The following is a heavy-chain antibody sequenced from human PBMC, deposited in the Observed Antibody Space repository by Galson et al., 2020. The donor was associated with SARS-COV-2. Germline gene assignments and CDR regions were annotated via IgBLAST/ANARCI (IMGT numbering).Heavy chain of an antibody. CDR1: GFMFSDSW. V-gene: IGHV3-7*01. CDR3: ATDGSRGFDY. CDR2: IKHDGSET. J-gene: IGHJ4*02. D-gene: IGHD2-15*01. Sequence: GESLKISCVASGFMFSDSWMSWVRQAPGKGLEGVAIIKHDGSETYYLDSVKGRFTISRDNAKNSVYLQMNSLRADDTAVYYCATDGSRGFDYWGQGTLVTVSS.